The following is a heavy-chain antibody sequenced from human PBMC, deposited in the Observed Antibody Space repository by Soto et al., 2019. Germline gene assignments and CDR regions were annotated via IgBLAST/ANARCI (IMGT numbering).Heavy chain of an antibody. CDR1: GGTFSSYA. V-gene: IGHV1-69*13. D-gene: IGHD6-19*01. CDR3: ARVSYGSGGPYGFDI. Sequence: SVKVSCKASGGTFSSYAISWVRQAPGQGLEWMGGIIPIFGTANYAQKFQGRVTITADESTSTAYMELSSLTSDDTATYYCARVSYGSGGPYGFDIWGQGTMVTVSS. J-gene: IGHJ3*02. CDR2: IIPIFGTA.